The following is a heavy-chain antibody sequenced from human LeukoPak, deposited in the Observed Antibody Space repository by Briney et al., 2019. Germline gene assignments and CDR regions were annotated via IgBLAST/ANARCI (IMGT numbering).Heavy chain of an antibody. Sequence: SETLSLTCTVVSGGSISSSSYYWGWIRQPPGKGLEWIGSFYYSGSTYYNPSLKSRVTISADTSKNQFSLNLSSVTAADTAVYYYARLWRAAIDYGGQGILVTVSS. CDR2: FYYSGST. CDR1: GGSISSSSYY. J-gene: IGHJ4*02. D-gene: IGHD1-1*01. CDR3: ARLWRAAIDY. V-gene: IGHV4-39*01.